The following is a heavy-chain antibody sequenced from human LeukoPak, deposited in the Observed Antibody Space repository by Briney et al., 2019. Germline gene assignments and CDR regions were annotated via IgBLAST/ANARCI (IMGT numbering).Heavy chain of an antibody. Sequence: PGGSLRLSCAASGFTFSSYWMSWVRQAPGNGLEWVANIKQDGSEKYYVDSVKGRFTISRDNAKNSLYLQMNSLRAEDTAVYYCAKTIFGVVPPSFDYWGQGTLVTVSS. CDR2: IKQDGSEK. CDR3: AKTIFGVVPPSFDY. V-gene: IGHV3-7*03. J-gene: IGHJ4*02. CDR1: GFTFSSYW. D-gene: IGHD3-3*01.